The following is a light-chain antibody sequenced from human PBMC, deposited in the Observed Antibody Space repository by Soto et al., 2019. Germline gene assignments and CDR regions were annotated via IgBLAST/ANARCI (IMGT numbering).Light chain of an antibody. CDR3: QQSYSTHT. CDR1: QSISSY. Sequence: DIQMTQSPSSLSASVGDRVTITCRASQSISSYLNWYQQKPGKAPKLLIYAASSLQSGAPSRFSGSGSGTDFTLTISSLQPEDFATYYCQQSYSTHTFGQGTRLEIK. CDR2: AAS. V-gene: IGKV1-39*01. J-gene: IGKJ5*01.